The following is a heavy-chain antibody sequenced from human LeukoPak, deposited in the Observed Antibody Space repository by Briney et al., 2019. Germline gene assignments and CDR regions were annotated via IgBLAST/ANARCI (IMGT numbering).Heavy chain of an antibody. CDR1: GGTFSSYA. V-gene: IGHV1-69*13. Sequence: SVKVSCKASGGTFSSYAISWVRQAPGQGLEWMGGITPIFGTANYAQKFQGRVTITADESTSTAYMELSSLRSEDTAVYYCARGYPSGVHRPPFTPFDYWGQGTLVTVSS. D-gene: IGHD6-25*01. CDR2: ITPIFGTA. CDR3: ARGYPSGVHRPPFTPFDY. J-gene: IGHJ4*02.